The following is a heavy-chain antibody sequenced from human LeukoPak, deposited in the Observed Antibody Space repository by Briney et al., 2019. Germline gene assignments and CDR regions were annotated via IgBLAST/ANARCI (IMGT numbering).Heavy chain of an antibody. CDR2: IYYSGST. CDR3: ARLVSGVGYFDY. J-gene: IGHJ4*02. Sequence: SETLSLTCTVSGGSISGYYWSWIRQPPGKGLEWIGYIYYSGSTNYNPSLKSRVTISIDTSKNQFSLKLSSVTAADTAMYYCARLVSGVGYFDYWGQRTLVTVSS. V-gene: IGHV4-59*08. D-gene: IGHD6-19*01. CDR1: GGSISGYY.